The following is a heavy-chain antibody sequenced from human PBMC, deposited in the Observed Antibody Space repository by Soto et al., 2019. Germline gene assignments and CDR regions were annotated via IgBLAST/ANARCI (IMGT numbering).Heavy chain of an antibody. V-gene: IGHV3-23*01. D-gene: IGHD5-18*01. J-gene: IGHJ4*02. CDR2: ISGSGGST. CDR3: AKGDTAMVNLFYDY. Sequence: PGGSLRLSCAASGFTFSSYAMSWVRQAPGKGLEWVSAISGSGGSTYYADSVKGRFTISRDNSKNTLYLQMNSLRAEDTAVYYCAKGDTAMVNLFYDYWGQGTLVTVSS. CDR1: GFTFSSYA.